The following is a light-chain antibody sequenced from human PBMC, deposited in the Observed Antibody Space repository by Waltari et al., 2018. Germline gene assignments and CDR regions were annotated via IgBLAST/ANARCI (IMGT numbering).Light chain of an antibody. CDR3: QQSYSTPRT. CDR1: QPISTY. V-gene: IGKV1-39*01. Sequence: DIQMTQSPSSLSASVGDRVTITCRESQPISTYLNWYQQKPGKAPKLLMYAASSLQSGVPSRFSGSGSGTDFTLTISSLQPEDFATYFCQQSYSTPRTFGQGTKLEIK. CDR2: AAS. J-gene: IGKJ2*02.